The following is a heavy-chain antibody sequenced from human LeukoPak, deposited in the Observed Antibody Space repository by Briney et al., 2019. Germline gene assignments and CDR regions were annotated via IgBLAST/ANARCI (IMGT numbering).Heavy chain of an antibody. V-gene: IGHV4-59*08. D-gene: IGHD2-15*01. CDR3: ARHVVGSLYNWFDP. CDR2: IYYSGST. Sequence: PSETLSLTCTVSGDAISSYYWSWIRQPPGKGLEWIGYIYYSGSTNYNPSLKSRVTISVDTSKNKFSLKLSSVTAADTAIYYCARHVVGSLYNWFDPWGQGTLVTVSS. CDR1: GDAISSYY. J-gene: IGHJ5*02.